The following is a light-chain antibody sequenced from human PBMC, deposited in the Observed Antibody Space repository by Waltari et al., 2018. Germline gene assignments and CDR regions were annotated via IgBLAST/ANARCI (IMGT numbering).Light chain of an antibody. Sequence: QSALTQPPSASGSPGQSVTISCTGTSSDVGGSNYVSWSQQHPGKAPKLMIYDVTKRPSGVPDRFSGSKSGNTASLTVSGLQAEDEADYYCNSYAGSNNFPWVFGGGTRLTVL. CDR3: NSYAGSNNFPWV. V-gene: IGLV2-8*01. CDR2: DVT. CDR1: SSDVGGSNY. J-gene: IGLJ3*02.